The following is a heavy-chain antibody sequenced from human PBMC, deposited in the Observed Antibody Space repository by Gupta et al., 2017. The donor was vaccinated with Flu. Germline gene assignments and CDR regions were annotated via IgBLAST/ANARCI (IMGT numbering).Heavy chain of an antibody. D-gene: IGHD3-22*01. Sequence: IHQPPGKGLEWVWHLSYSGNTYYNPSLKRRVTLSVDTSKNQFALRLSSVTAADTALYYCARHKESYDSRGPPGWFDPWGQGTLVTVSS. J-gene: IGHJ5*02. V-gene: IGHV4-39*01. CDR2: LSYSGNT. CDR3: ARHKESYDSRGPPGWFDP.